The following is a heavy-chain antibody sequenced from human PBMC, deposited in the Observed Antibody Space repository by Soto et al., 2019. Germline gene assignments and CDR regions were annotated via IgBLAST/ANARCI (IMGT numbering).Heavy chain of an antibody. CDR3: TTGYSSGYSGDY. Sequence: PXGSLRLSCAASGFTFSNACMSWVRQAPGKGLEWVGRIKRKTDGETTDYVAPVKGRFTISRDDSKNTLYLQMNSLRTEDTAMYYCTTGYSSGYSGDYWGQGTLVTVSS. V-gene: IGHV3-15*01. CDR1: GFTFSNAC. J-gene: IGHJ4*02. D-gene: IGHD6-19*01. CDR2: IKRKTDGETT.